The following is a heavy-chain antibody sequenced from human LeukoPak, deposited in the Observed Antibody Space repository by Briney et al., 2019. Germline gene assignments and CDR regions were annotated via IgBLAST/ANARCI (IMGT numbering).Heavy chain of an antibody. CDR2: MNPNRGNT. CDR3: ARAVPTVVTPDY. J-gene: IGHJ4*02. D-gene: IGHD4-23*01. V-gene: IGHV1-8*01. CDR1: GYTFTSYD. Sequence: ASVKVSCKASGYTFTSYDINWVRQATGQGLEWMGWMNPNRGNTGYAQKFQGRVTMTRNTSISTAYMELSSLRSEDTAVYYCARAVPTVVTPDYWGQGTLVTVSS.